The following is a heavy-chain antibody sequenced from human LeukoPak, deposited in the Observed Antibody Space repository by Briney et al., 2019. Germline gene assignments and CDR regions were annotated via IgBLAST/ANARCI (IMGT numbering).Heavy chain of an antibody. CDR3: ARDKYYYGSGSQIYYYMDV. CDR2: MNPNSGNT. Sequence: ASVKVSCKASGYTFTSYDINWVRQATGQGLEWMGWMNPNSGNTGYAQKFQGRVTITRNTSISTAYMELSSLRSEDTAVYYCARDKYYYGSGSQIYYYMDVWGKGTRSPSP. J-gene: IGHJ6*03. D-gene: IGHD3-10*01. CDR1: GYTFTSYD. V-gene: IGHV1-8*03.